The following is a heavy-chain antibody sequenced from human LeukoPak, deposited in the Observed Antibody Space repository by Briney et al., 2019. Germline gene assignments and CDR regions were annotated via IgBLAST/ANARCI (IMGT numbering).Heavy chain of an antibody. CDR1: GGSFSGYY. Sequence: SETLSRTCAVYGGSFSGYYWSWIRQPPGKGPEWIGEINHSGSTNYNPSLKSRVTISVDTSKNQFSLKLSSVTAADTAVYYCAIRITGTTTNLFDPWGQGTLVAVSS. D-gene: IGHD1-20*01. CDR3: AIRITGTTTNLFDP. J-gene: IGHJ5*02. CDR2: INHSGST. V-gene: IGHV4-34*01.